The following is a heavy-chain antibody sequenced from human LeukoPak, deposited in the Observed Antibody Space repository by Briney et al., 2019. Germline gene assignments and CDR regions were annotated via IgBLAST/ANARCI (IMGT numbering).Heavy chain of an antibody. CDR2: ISGSGGST. D-gene: IGHD1-26*01. CDR3: AKELVGATDWFDP. J-gene: IGHJ5*02. CDR1: GFTFSSYA. Sequence: QTGGALRLSCAASGFTFSSYAMSWVRQALGKGLEWVSAISGSGGSTYYADSVTGRFTISRDNSKNTLYLQMNSLRAEDTAVYYCAKELVGATDWFDPWGQGTLVTVSS. V-gene: IGHV3-23*01.